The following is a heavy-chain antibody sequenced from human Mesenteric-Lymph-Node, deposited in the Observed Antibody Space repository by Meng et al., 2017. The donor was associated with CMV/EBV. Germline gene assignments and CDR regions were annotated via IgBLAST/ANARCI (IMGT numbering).Heavy chain of an antibody. CDR1: GFTFSSYA. D-gene: IGHD3-3*01. V-gene: IGHV3-66*02. J-gene: IGHJ4*02. Sequence: GESLKISCAASGFTFSSYAMSWVRQAPGKRLEWVSVHYTGDTTQYADSVKGRFTISRDNSKNTVHLQMNSLRAEDTAIYYCARVDFGGIQYWGQGTLVTVSS. CDR3: ARVDFGGIQY. CDR2: HYTGDTT.